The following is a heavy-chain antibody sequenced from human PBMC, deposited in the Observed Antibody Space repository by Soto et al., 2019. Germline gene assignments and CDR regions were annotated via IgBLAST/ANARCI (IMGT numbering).Heavy chain of an antibody. J-gene: IGHJ6*02. V-gene: IGHV1-46*01. D-gene: IGHD2-2*01. Sequence: ASVKVSCKASGYTFTSYYMHWVRQAPGQGLEWMGIINPSGGSTSYAQKFQGRVTMTRDTSTSTVYMELSSLRSEDTAAYYCARDLCSSTSCCEPDYYYYGMDVWGQGTTVTVSS. CDR2: INPSGGST. CDR1: GYTFTSYY. CDR3: ARDLCSSTSCCEPDYYYYGMDV.